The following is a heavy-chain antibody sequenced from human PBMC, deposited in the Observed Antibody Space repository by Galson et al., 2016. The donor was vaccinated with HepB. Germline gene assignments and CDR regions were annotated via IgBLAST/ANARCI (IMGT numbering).Heavy chain of an antibody. Sequence: LRLSCAGSGFISNSNAMSWIRQSPGKGLEWIGEIKHGGNTSYKSPLKSRVTVSIDTSKKQFSLRLSSVTAADTAVYYCARVDTHQTRVAMVGVLNTYYSGIDVWGQGTTVTVSS. D-gene: IGHD2-15*01. CDR2: IKHGGNT. CDR1: GFISNSNA. V-gene: IGHV4-34*01. CDR3: ARVDTHQTRVAMVGVLNTYYSGIDV. J-gene: IGHJ6*02.